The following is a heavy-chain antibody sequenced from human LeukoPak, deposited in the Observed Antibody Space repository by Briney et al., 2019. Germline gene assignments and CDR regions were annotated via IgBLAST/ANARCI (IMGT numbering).Heavy chain of an antibody. CDR1: GFTFSSYA. CDR3: AKRMAKHSGYDDLDY. CDR2: ISGSGGST. D-gene: IGHD5-12*01. J-gene: IGHJ4*02. V-gene: IGHV3-23*01. Sequence: GGSLTLSCTASGFTFSSYAMSWVRQAPGKELEWVSAISGSGGSTYYADSEKGRFTISSDNSKNTLYLQMNSLRAEDTAVYYCAKRMAKHSGYDDLDYWGQGTLVTVS.